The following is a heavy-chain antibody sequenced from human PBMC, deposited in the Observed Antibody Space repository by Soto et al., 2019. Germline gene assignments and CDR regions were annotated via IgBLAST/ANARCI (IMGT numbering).Heavy chain of an antibody. CDR2: IYPGDSDT. CDR1: GYSFTSYC. D-gene: IGHD1-1*01. J-gene: IGHJ4*02. Sequence: GESLKISCTASGYSFTSYCIGWVRQMPGKGLEWMGIIYPGDSDTRYSPSFQGQVTISADKSINTPYLQWSSLQASDTAMYYCERHPQANNCKKASFNYWGQGTLVTVSS. CDR3: ERHPQANNCKKASFNY. V-gene: IGHV5-51*01.